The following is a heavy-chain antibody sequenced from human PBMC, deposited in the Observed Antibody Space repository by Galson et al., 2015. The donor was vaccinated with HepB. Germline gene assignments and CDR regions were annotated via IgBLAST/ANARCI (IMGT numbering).Heavy chain of an antibody. Sequence: TLSLTCTVSGGSISSSSYYWGWIRQPPGEGLEWIGSIYYSGSTYYNPSLKSRVTISVDTSKNQFSLKLSSVTAADTAVYYCARDRILWFGESEGDYWGQGTLVTVSS. D-gene: IGHD3-10*01. J-gene: IGHJ4*02. CDR1: GGSISSSSYY. CDR2: IYYSGST. V-gene: IGHV4-39*07. CDR3: ARDRILWFGESEGDY.